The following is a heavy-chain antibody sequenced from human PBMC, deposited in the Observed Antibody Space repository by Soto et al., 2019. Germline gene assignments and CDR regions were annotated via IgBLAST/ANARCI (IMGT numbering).Heavy chain of an antibody. D-gene: IGHD3-16*01. CDR1: CFSLNNSLMC. CDR2: IDWDEDK. CDR3: ARRLGHRAYGMAV. V-gene: IGHV2-70*01. Sequence: CAPTPLNPTRTLTHTCTFSCFSLNNSLMCVSSIRQPPGKALEWLALIDWDEDKYYSTSLKTRLTISKDTSKNQVVLTMTNMDPVDTATYYCARRLGHRAYGMAVWGQWTTVTGSS. J-gene: IGHJ6*02.